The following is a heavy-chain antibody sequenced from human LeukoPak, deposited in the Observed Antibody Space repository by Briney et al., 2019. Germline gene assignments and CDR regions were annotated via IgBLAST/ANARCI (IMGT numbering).Heavy chain of an antibody. V-gene: IGHV3-43*01. CDR3: AKDIDCSGGSCYGAGLDY. CDR1: GFPFDVYP. Sequence: PGGSLRLSCAASGFPFDVYPMHWVRHAPGKGLEWVSLISWDGGNTYYADSVKGRFIFSRDNSKNSLYLQINSLRTEDTALYYCAKDIDCSGGSCYGAGLDYWGRGTLVTVSS. CDR2: ISWDGGNT. D-gene: IGHD2-15*01. J-gene: IGHJ4*02.